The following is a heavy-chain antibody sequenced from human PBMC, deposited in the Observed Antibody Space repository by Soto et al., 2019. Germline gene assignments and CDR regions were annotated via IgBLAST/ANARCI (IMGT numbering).Heavy chain of an antibody. CDR2: INPNSGGT. D-gene: IGHD3-22*01. Sequence: ASVKVSCKASGYTFTGYYMHWVRQAPGQGLEWMGWINPNSGGTNYAQKFQGWVTMTRDTSISTAYMELSRLRSDDTAVYYCARDFKSYYYDSSGYSNHYGMDVWGQGTTVTVSS. CDR1: GYTFTGYY. V-gene: IGHV1-2*04. CDR3: ARDFKSYYYDSSGYSNHYGMDV. J-gene: IGHJ6*02.